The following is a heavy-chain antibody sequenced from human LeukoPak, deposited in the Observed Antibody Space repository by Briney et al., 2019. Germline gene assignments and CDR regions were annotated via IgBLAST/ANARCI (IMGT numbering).Heavy chain of an antibody. CDR3: AKDYSSSWYPYYFDY. D-gene: IGHD6-13*01. V-gene: IGHV1-2*02. Sequence: ASVKVSCKASGYTFTGYYMHWVRQAPGQGLEWMGWINPNSGGTNYAQKFQGRVTMTRDTSISTAYMELSRLRSDDTAVYYCAKDYSSSWYPYYFDYWGQGTLVTVSS. CDR1: GYTFTGYY. CDR2: INPNSGGT. J-gene: IGHJ4*02.